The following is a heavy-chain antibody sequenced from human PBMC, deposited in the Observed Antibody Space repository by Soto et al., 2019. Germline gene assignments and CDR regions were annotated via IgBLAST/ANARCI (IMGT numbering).Heavy chain of an antibody. Sequence: ASVKVSCKASGGTFSSYAISWVRQAPGQGLEWMGGIIPIFGTANYAQKFQGRVTITADESTSTAYMELSSLRSEDTAVYYCGRDRPYSNYDFDYWGQGTLVTVSS. CDR2: IIPIFGTA. CDR1: GGTFSSYA. CDR3: GRDRPYSNYDFDY. D-gene: IGHD4-4*01. V-gene: IGHV1-69*13. J-gene: IGHJ4*02.